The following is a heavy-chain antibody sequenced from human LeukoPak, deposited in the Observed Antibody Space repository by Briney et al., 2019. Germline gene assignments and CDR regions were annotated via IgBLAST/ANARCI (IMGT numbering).Heavy chain of an antibody. CDR3: ASGEIAAAEGT. D-gene: IGHD6-13*01. V-gene: IGHV3-74*01. J-gene: IGHJ4*02. CDR2: INSDGSST. CDR1: GFTFSDYW. Sequence: QTGGSLRLSCAASGFTFSDYWMHWVRQAPGKGLVWVSRINSDGSSTIYADSVKGRFTISRDNSKNTLYLQMDSLRAEDTAVYYCASGEIAAAEGTWGQGTLVTVSS.